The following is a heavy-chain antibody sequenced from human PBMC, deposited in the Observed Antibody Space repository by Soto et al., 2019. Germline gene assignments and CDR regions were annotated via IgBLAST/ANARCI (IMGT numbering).Heavy chain of an antibody. D-gene: IGHD3-16*01. CDR3: AKHTWGYNYFDY. J-gene: IGHJ4*02. V-gene: IGHV3-23*01. CDR1: GFIFRNYA. Sequence: LRLSCAASGFIFRNYAMSWVRQAPGKGLEGVSTISDSGFRTDYADSVKGRFTISRDNSKNTLYLEMNSLRAEDTAVYYCAKHTWGYNYFDYWGQATLVTVS. CDR2: ISDSGFRT.